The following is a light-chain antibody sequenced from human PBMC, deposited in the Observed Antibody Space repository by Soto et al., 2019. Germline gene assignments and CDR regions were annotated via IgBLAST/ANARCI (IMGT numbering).Light chain of an antibody. J-gene: IGLJ1*01. Sequence: QSVLTQPPSASGSPGQSVTISCTGTSSDVGAYNYVSWYQQHPGKVPKLMIYEVTKRPSGVPDRFSGSKSGNTASLTVSGLQAEDEAEYYCCSHGGYNTFYVFGTGTKLTVL. CDR2: EVT. CDR3: CSHGGYNTFYV. V-gene: IGLV2-8*01. CDR1: SSDVGAYNY.